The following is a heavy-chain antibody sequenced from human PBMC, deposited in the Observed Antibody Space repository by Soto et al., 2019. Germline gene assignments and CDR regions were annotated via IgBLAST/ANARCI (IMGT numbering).Heavy chain of an antibody. CDR2: ILYDESSK. D-gene: IGHD2-2*02. CDR3: AKDTRAHIVVVPAAINYYGMDV. Sequence: TGGSLRLSCAASGFTFSSNGMHWVRQAPGKGLEWVAVILYDESSKYYAESVQGRFTISRDTSKNTLYLQMNSLRAEDTAIYYCAKDTRAHIVVVPAAINYYGMDVWGQGTTVTVSS. CDR1: GFTFSSNG. J-gene: IGHJ6*02. V-gene: IGHV3-30*18.